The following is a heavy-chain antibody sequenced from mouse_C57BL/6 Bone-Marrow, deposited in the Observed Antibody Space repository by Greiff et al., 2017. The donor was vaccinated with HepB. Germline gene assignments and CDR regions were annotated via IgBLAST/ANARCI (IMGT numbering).Heavy chain of an antibody. V-gene: IGHV5-9-1*02. J-gene: IGHJ2*01. CDR3: TRDGWLLPLDY. D-gene: IGHD2-3*01. CDR2: ISSGGDYI. Sequence: EVMLVESGEGLVKPGGSLKLSCAASGFTFSSYAMSWVRQTPEKRLEWVAYISSGGDYIYYADTVKGRFTISRDTASNTLYLQMSSLKSEDTAMYYCTRDGWLLPLDYWGQGTTLTVSS. CDR1: GFTFSSYA.